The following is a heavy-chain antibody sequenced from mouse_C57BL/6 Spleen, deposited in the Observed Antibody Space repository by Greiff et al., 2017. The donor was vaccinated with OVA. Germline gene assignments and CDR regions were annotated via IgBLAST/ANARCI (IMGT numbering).Heavy chain of an antibody. Sequence: EVKLVESGGGLVKPGGSLKLSCAASGFTFSDYGMHWVRQAPEKGLEWVAYISSGSSTIYYADTVKGRFTISRDNAKNTLFLQMTSLRSEDTAMYYCARPSYGNPFAYWGQGTLVTVSA. J-gene: IGHJ3*01. CDR1: GFTFSDYG. CDR2: ISSGSSTI. V-gene: IGHV5-17*01. CDR3: ARPSYGNPFAY. D-gene: IGHD2-1*01.